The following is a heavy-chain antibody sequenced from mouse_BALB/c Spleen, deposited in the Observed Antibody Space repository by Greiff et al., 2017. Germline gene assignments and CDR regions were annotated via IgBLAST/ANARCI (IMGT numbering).Heavy chain of an antibody. CDR3: AREGGSNYDWFAY. CDR2: ISDGGSYT. D-gene: IGHD2-5*01. V-gene: IGHV5-4*02. CDR1: GFSFSDYY. J-gene: IGHJ3*01. Sequence: EVKLMESGGGLVKPGGSLKLSCAASGFSFSDYYMYWVRQTPEKRLEWVATISDGGSYTYYPDSVKGRFTISRDNARNILYLQMSSLRSEDTAMYYCAREGGSNYDWFAYWGQGTLVTVSA.